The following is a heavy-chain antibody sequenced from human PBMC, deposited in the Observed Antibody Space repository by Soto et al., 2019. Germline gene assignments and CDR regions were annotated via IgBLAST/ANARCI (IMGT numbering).Heavy chain of an antibody. CDR1: GGSISSYY. D-gene: IGHD6-13*01. V-gene: IGHV4-59*01. CDR3: ARGRGSSSFLDY. J-gene: IGHJ4*02. CDR2: IYYSGNT. Sequence: PSETLSLTCTVSGGSISSYYWSWIRLPPRKGLEWIGYIYYSGNTNYNPSLKSRVTISVDTSKRQFSLKLTSVTAADTAVYYCARGRGSSSFLDYWGQGTLVTVSS.